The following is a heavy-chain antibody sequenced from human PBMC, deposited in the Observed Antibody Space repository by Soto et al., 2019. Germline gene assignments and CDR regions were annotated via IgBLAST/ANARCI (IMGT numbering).Heavy chain of an antibody. Sequence: EVQLLESRGGLVQPGESLRLACAASGFIFSDYGMSWVRQAPGKGLEWVSAISGSGGDTYYADSVKGRFTISRDNSMNTLFLQIISLRAEDTAVYYCAKRGDKGYYFDYWGQGTLVTVSS. CDR2: ISGSGGDT. D-gene: IGHD2-21*02. J-gene: IGHJ4*02. V-gene: IGHV3-23*01. CDR3: AKRGDKGYYFDY. CDR1: GFIFSDYG.